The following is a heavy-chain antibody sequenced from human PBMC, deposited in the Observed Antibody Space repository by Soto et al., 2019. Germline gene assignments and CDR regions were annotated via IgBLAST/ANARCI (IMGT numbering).Heavy chain of an antibody. V-gene: IGHV1-46*01. D-gene: IGHD2-21*02. CDR1: GYTFTTYY. CDR3: ARGQNVVVTANTWFDP. Sequence: ASVKVSCKASGYTFTTYYIHWVRQAPGQGLEWMAIINPSGGASSYAQRFQGRVTMTSGTSTSTVYMELNSLTSDDTAVYYCARGQNVVVTANTWFDPWGQGTLVTVSS. CDR2: INPSGGAS. J-gene: IGHJ5*02.